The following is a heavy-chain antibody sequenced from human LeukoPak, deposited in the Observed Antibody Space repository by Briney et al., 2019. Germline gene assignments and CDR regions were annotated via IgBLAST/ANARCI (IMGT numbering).Heavy chain of an antibody. CDR1: GFTFSSYE. J-gene: IGHJ3*02. Sequence: SGGSLRLSCAASGFTFSSYEMNWVRQAPGKGLEWLSYISSSGSTIYYADSVKGRFTISRDNAKSSLYLQMNTLRAEDTAVYYCARAGHVVTMIVVLDAFDIWAKGQWSPSLQ. CDR3: ARAGHVVTMIVVLDAFDI. D-gene: IGHD3-22*01. V-gene: IGHV3-48*03. CDR2: ISSSGSTI.